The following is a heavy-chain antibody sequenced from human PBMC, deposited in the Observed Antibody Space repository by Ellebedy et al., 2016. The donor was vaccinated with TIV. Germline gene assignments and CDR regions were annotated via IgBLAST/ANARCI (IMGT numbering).Heavy chain of an antibody. D-gene: IGHD5-18*01. J-gene: IGHJ4*02. Sequence: GGSLRLSXAASGFTFSGSAMHWVRQASGKGLEWVGRIRRKANNYATAYAASVKGRFTIPRDDSKNTAYLQMNSLKTEDTAVYYCTRQSRIQIWSDDLDFDYWGQGTLVTVSS. CDR2: IRRKANNYAT. V-gene: IGHV3-73*01. CDR1: GFTFSGSA. CDR3: TRQSRIQIWSDDLDFDY.